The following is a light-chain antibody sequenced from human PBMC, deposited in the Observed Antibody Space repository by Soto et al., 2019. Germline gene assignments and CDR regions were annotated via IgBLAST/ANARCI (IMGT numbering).Light chain of an antibody. Sequence: EIVLTQSPATLSLSPGARATLSCRASQSVSSYLAWYQQKPGQAPRLLIYDASSRATGIPARFSGSGSGTDFTLTISSLEPEDFAVYYCQQRSNWPPTFGQGTRLEIK. V-gene: IGKV3-11*01. CDR1: QSVSSY. CDR3: QQRSNWPPT. J-gene: IGKJ5*01. CDR2: DAS.